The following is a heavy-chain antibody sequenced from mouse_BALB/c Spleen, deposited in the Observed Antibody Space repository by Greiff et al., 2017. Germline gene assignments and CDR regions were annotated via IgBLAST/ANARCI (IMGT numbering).Heavy chain of an antibody. Sequence: EVQGVESGGGLVKPGGSLKLSCAASGFAFSSYDMSWVRQTPEKRLEWVAYISSGGGSTYYPDTVKGRFTISRDNAKNTLYLQMSSLKSEDTAMYYCARYGDYAMDYWGQGTSVTVSS. CDR3: ARYGDYAMDY. V-gene: IGHV5-12-1*01. CDR2: ISSGGGST. D-gene: IGHD1-1*01. CDR1: GFAFSSYD. J-gene: IGHJ4*01.